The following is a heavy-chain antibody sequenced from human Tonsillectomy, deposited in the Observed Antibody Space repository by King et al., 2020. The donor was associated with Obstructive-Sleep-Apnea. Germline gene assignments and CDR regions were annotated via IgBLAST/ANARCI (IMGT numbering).Heavy chain of an antibody. V-gene: IGHV4-59*01. D-gene: IGHD3-22*01. Sequence: QLQESGPGLVKPSETLSLTCTVSGGSISSYYWSWIRPPPGKGLEWIGYIYYSGSTNYNPSLKSRVTISVDTSKNQFSLKLSSVTAADTAVYYCASSPRVYDSSGYYYVVYWGQGTLVTVSS. J-gene: IGHJ4*02. CDR3: ASSPRVYDSSGYYYVVY. CDR1: GGSISSYY. CDR2: IYYSGST.